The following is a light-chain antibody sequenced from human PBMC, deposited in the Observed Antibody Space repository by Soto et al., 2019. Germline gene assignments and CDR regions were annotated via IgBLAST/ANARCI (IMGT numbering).Light chain of an antibody. J-gene: IGKJ4*01. CDR1: QSVLSSSDNKNY. V-gene: IGKV4-1*01. CDR2: WAS. Sequence: DFVMIQSPDSLAVSLGERATINCKSSQSVLSSSDNKNYLSWHQQRPGQPPRLIISWASTRESGVPDRFSGSGTGTYVTLTISSLQAEDVAVYYCQQYYAAPLTFGGGTKVEIK. CDR3: QQYYAAPLT.